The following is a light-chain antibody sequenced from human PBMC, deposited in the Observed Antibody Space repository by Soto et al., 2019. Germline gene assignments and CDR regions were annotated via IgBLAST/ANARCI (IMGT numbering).Light chain of an antibody. Sequence: EIVMTQSPATLSVSPGERATLSCRASQSVYNNLAWNQQKPGQAPRLLIYGASTRATGIPARFSGSGPGTDFTLTISSLQAEDVAVYYCQQYLAIPRTFGQGTKVDIK. V-gene: IGKV3-15*01. CDR1: QSVYNN. J-gene: IGKJ1*01. CDR2: GAS. CDR3: QQYLAIPRT.